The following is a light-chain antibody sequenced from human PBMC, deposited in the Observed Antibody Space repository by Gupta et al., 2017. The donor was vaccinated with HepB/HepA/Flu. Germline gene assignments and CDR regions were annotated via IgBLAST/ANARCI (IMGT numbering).Light chain of an antibody. V-gene: IGKV4-1*01. CDR3: QQYYTSPHT. J-gene: IGKJ2*01. CDR2: WAS. CDR1: QSVLYSSNNKNY. Sequence: DIVMTQSPDSLAVSLGERATINCKSSQSVLYSSNNKNYLAWYQHKPGQPPKVLIYWASTRESGVPDRFSGSGSEIDFTLTISSLQAEDVAVYYCQQYYTSPHTFGQGTKLEIK.